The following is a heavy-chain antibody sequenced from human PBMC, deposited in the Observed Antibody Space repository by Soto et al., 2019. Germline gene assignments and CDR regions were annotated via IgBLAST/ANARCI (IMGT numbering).Heavy chain of an antibody. Sequence: GGSLRLSCAASGFTFISYGMHWVRQAPGKGLEWVAVIWYDGSNKYYADSVKGRLTISRDNSKNTLYLQMNSLRAEDTAVYYCARGDIAVAGTVLNNWFDPWGQGTLVTVSS. D-gene: IGHD6-19*01. CDR3: ARGDIAVAGTVLNNWFDP. J-gene: IGHJ5*02. V-gene: IGHV3-33*01. CDR2: IWYDGSNK. CDR1: GFTFISYG.